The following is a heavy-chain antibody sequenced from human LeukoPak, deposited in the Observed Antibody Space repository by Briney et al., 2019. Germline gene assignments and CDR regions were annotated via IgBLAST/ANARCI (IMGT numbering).Heavy chain of an antibody. CDR3: ASERGY. CDR1: GFTFNDYR. V-gene: IGHV3-30-3*01. Sequence: SLRLSCSASGFTFNDYRMHWVRQAPGKGLEWVAVISYDGSNKYYADSVKGRFTISRDNSKNTLYLQMNSLRVEDTAVYYCASERGYWGQGTLVTVSS. CDR2: ISYDGSNK. J-gene: IGHJ4*02.